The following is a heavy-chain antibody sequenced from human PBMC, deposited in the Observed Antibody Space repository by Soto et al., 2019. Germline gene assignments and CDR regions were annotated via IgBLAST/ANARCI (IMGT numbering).Heavy chain of an antibody. D-gene: IGHD2-2*01. V-gene: IGHV4-59*01. J-gene: IGHJ3*02. Sequence: PSETLSLTCTVSGGSISSYYWSWIRQPPGKGLEWIGYIYYSGSTNYNPSLKSRVTISVDTSKNQFSLKLSSVTAADTAVYYCARDELGYCSSTSCPHAFDIWGQGTMVTVSS. CDR2: IYYSGST. CDR3: ARDELGYCSSTSCPHAFDI. CDR1: GGSISSYY.